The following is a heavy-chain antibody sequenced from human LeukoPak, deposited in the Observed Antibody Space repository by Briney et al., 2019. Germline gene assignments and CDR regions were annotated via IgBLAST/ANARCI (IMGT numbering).Heavy chain of an antibody. CDR3: ARDFGSGWGDFDD. CDR1: GFTFSTYW. Sequence: GGSLRLSCAASGFTFSTYWMSWVRQAPGKGLEWVANIREDGSEKDYVDYVKGRFTISRDKAKNPLYLQMNRLRTEDTDVQSCARDFGSGWGDFDDWGQGTPVT. D-gene: IGHD6-19*01. J-gene: IGHJ4*02. V-gene: IGHV3-7*05. CDR2: IREDGSEK.